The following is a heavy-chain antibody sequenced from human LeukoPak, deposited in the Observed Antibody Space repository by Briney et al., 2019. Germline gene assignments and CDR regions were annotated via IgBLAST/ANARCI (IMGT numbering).Heavy chain of an antibody. D-gene: IGHD3-3*01. Sequence: GGSLRLSCAASGFTFNDYTMHWVRQAPGKGLEWVSFITWDGMSTYYADSVKGRFTLSRDNSKNPLYLQMNSLRTEDTALYYCAKPRADDEKALDIWGQGTMVTVSS. V-gene: IGHV3-43*01. CDR1: GFTFNDYT. CDR2: ITWDGMST. CDR3: AKPRADDEKALDI. J-gene: IGHJ3*02.